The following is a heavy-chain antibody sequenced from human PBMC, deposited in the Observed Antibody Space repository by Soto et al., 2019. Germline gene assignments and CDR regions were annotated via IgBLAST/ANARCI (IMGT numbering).Heavy chain of an antibody. CDR2: IWYDGSNK. Sequence: GGSLRLSCAASGFTFSSYGMHWVRQAPGKGLEWVAVIWYDGSNKYYADSVKGRFTISRDNSKNTLYLQMNSLRAEDTAVYYCARDIYDGEYQLLYPYYYSGMDVWGKGTTVTAPS. CDR1: GFTFSSYG. CDR3: ARDIYDGEYQLLYPYYYSGMDV. D-gene: IGHD2-2*02. J-gene: IGHJ6*04. V-gene: IGHV3-33*01.